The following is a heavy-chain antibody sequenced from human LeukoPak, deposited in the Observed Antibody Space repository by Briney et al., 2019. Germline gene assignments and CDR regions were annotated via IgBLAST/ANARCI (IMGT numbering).Heavy chain of an antibody. J-gene: IGHJ5*02. V-gene: IGHV4-38-2*02. Sequence: KASETLSLTCTVSGHSISSGYDWGWIRQPPGKGLEWIGSMYHSGSTNYNPSLKSRVTISVDSSKNQFSLKLSSVTAADTAVYYCVRDVEELVTWGQGTLVTVSS. CDR1: GHSISSGYD. CDR2: MYHSGST. D-gene: IGHD1/OR15-1a*01. CDR3: VRDVEELVT.